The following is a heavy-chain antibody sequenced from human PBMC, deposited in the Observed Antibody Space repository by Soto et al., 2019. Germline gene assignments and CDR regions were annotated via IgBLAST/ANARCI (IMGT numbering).Heavy chain of an antibody. D-gene: IGHD5-18*01. V-gene: IGHV4-31*03. Sequence: QVQLQESGPGLVKPSQTLSLTCTVSGGSISSGGYYWSWIRQHPGKGLGWIGYIYYSGSTYYNPSLKSRVTISVDTSKNQFSLKLSSVTAADTAVYYCARGWDSYGENFDYWGQGTLVTVSS. CDR2: IYYSGST. CDR3: ARGWDSYGENFDY. J-gene: IGHJ4*02. CDR1: GGSISSGGYY.